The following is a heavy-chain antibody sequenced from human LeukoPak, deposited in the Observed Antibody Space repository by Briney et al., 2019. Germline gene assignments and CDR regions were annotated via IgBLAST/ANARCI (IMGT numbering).Heavy chain of an antibody. CDR3: VQGTRRGAITMVRGVIGKSYYFDS. V-gene: IGHV3-7*01. CDR2: IKPDGSEI. D-gene: IGHD3-10*01. Sequence: GGSLRLSCAASGFSFSRYWMSWVRQAPVRGLEWVANIKPDGSEIYYVDSVKGRFTISRDNAKNAVYLHMNSLRPEDTALYYCVQGTRRGAITMVRGVIGKSYYFDSWGQGTLVTVSS. J-gene: IGHJ4*02. CDR1: GFSFSRYW.